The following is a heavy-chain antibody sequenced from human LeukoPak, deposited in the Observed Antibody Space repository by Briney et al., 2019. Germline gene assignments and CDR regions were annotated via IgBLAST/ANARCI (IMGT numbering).Heavy chain of an antibody. J-gene: IGHJ6*02. CDR3: ARDRGYSYGKSYYGMDV. D-gene: IGHD5-18*01. CDR1: GDSVSSNSAA. V-gene: IGHV6-1*01. Sequence: SQTLSLTCAISGDSVSSNSAAWNWIRQSPSRGLEWLGRTYYRSKWYNDYAVSVKSRITINPDTSKNQFSLQLNSVTPEDTAVYYCARDRGYSYGKSYYGMDVWGQGTTVTVS. CDR2: TYYRSKWYN.